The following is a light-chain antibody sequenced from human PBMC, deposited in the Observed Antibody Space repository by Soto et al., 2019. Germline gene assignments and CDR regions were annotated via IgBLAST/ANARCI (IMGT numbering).Light chain of an antibody. CDR3: QQYGSSPWT. Sequence: EIVLTQSPGTLSLSPGERATLSCRASQSVSSSYLAWYQQKPGQAPRLLIYGPSSRATGIPDRFSGSGSGTDFTLTISRLEPEDFAEYYCQQYGSSPWTFGQGTKVEIK. CDR1: QSVSSSY. V-gene: IGKV3-20*01. J-gene: IGKJ1*01. CDR2: GPS.